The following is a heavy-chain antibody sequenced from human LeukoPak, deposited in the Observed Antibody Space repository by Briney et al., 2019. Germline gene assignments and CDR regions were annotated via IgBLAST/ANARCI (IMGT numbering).Heavy chain of an antibody. CDR2: INPNSGGT. Sequence: GASVKVSCKASGYTFTGYYTHWVRQAPGQGLEWMGWINPNSGGTNYAQKFQGRVTMTRDTSISTAYMELSRLRSDDTAVYYCARGIANDVWAFDIWGQGTMVTVSS. V-gene: IGHV1-2*02. D-gene: IGHD1-1*01. CDR3: ARGIANDVWAFDI. J-gene: IGHJ3*02. CDR1: GYTFTGYY.